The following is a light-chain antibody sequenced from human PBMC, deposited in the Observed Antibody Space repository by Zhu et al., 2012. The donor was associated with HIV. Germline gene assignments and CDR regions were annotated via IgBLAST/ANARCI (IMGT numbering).Light chain of an antibody. CDR1: QSVTSDK. CDR2: KAS. J-gene: IGKJ4*01. Sequence: VLTQSPGTLSLSPGERATLSCRASQSVTSDKLAWYQQKPGQPPRLLIYKASNRDTGIPERFSGSGSGTDFTLTISRLEPEDSAVYYCQNYRRFGGGTKV. V-gene: IGKV3-20*01. CDR3: QNYRR.